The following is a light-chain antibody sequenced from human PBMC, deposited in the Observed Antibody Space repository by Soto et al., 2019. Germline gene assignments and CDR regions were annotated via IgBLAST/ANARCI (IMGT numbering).Light chain of an antibody. CDR3: ESYDSALSARYV. Sequence: QSALTQPPSVSGAPGQRVTISCTGSSSNIGAGYDVHWYQQLPGTAPKLLIFGNINRPSAVPDRFSGSKSATSASLAITGLQAEDEGDYYCESYDSALSARYVFGSGTKVTVL. V-gene: IGLV1-40*01. CDR1: SSNIGAGYD. CDR2: GNI. J-gene: IGLJ1*01.